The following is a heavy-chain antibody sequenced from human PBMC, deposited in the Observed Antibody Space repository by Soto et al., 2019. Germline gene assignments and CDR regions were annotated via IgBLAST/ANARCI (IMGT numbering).Heavy chain of an antibody. CDR3: ARWPGKLVPDPNPYFDY. J-gene: IGHJ4*02. V-gene: IGHV1-69*01. Sequence: QVQLVQSGAEVKKPGSSVKVSCKASGGTFSSYAISWVRQAPGQGLEWMGGIIPIFGTANYAQKFQGRVTITADESTSTAYMELSSLRSEDTAFYYCARWPGKLVPDPNPYFDYWGQGTLVTVSS. CDR2: IIPIFGTA. CDR1: GGTFSSYA. D-gene: IGHD6-13*01.